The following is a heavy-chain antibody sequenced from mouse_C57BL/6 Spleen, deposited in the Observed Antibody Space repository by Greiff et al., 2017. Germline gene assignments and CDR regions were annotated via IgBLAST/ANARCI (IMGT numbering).Heavy chain of an antibody. CDR2: INPSTGGT. V-gene: IGHV1-42*01. CDR1: GYSFTGYY. Sequence: EVKLMESGPELVKPGASVKISCKASGYSFTGYYMNWVKQSPEKSLEWIGEINPSTGGTTYNQKFKAKATLTVDKSSSTAYMQLKSLTSEDSAVYYCARRVTGTWYFDVWGTGTTVTVSS. CDR3: ARRVTGTWYFDV. D-gene: IGHD4-1*01. J-gene: IGHJ1*03.